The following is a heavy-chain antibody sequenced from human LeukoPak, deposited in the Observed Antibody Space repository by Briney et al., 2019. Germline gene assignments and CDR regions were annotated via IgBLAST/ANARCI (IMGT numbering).Heavy chain of an antibody. D-gene: IGHD2-2*01. CDR1: GFTFSSYS. V-gene: IGHV3-21*01. CDR3: ARGPLAVPADLRDYYYYYGMDV. CDR2: ISSSSSYI. Sequence: GGSLRLSCAASGFTFSSYSMNWVRQAPGKGLEWVSSISSSSSYIYYADSVKGRFTTPRDNAKNSLYLQMNSLRAEDTAVYYCARGPLAVPADLRDYYYYYGMDVWGQGTTVTVSS. J-gene: IGHJ6*02.